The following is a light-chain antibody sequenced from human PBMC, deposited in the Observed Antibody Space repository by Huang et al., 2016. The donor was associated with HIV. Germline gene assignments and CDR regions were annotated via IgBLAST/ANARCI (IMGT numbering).Light chain of an antibody. V-gene: IGKV2-30*02. CDR1: QSLVHSDGNTF. J-gene: IGKJ5*01. CDR2: KVS. CDR3: MQGTHWPFT. Sequence: DVVMTQSPLSLPVTLGQPASISCRSIQSLVHSDGNTFLSWFQQRPGQSPRRLIYKVSNRDSGVPDRFSGSGSGTDFTLKISRVEAEDVGVYYCMQGTHWPFTFGQGTRLEIK.